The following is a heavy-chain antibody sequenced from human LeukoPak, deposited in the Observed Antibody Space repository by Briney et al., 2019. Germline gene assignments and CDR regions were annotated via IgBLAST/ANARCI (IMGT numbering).Heavy chain of an antibody. CDR3: ARVSGREQLVDDWFDP. V-gene: IGHV4-39*07. CDR1: GGSISSSSYY. CDR2: IYYSGST. Sequence: SETLSLTCTVSGGSISSSSYYWGWIRQPPGKGLEWIGSIYYSGSTYYNPSLKSRVTISVDTSKNQFSLKLSSVTAADTAVYYCARVSGREQLVDDWFDPWGQGTLVTVSS. D-gene: IGHD6-13*01. J-gene: IGHJ5*02.